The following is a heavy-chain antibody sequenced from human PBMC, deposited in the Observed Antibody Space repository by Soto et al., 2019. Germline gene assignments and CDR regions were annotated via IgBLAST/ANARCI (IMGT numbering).Heavy chain of an antibody. D-gene: IGHD2-21*01. CDR3: ARLGAYYQSLAP. J-gene: IGHJ5*02. V-gene: IGHV4-59*08. CDR2: IYYGGTT. CDR1: GGSFSPNY. Sequence: SETLSLTCRLSGGSFSPNYGGWFRQSPGKGLEWVGYIYYGGTTSYNPSLKSRVTISLETSKSHFSLRLSSVTAADTAVYYCARLGAYYQSLAPWGPGTLVTVSS.